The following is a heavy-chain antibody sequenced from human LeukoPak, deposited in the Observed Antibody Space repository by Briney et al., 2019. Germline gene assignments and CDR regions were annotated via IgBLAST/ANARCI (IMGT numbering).Heavy chain of an antibody. CDR2: ISGSGGCE. V-gene: IGHV3-23*01. CDR1: GFTFNSDA. CDR3: AKDRRITMVRGAPGAFDI. Sequence: PGGSLRLSCAASGFTFNSDAMSWVRQAPGKGLEGVSAISGSGGCEYYADSVKGRFTISRDNSKNTLYLQMNSLRAEDTAVYYCAKDRRITMVRGAPGAFDIWGQGTMVTVSS. J-gene: IGHJ3*02. D-gene: IGHD3-10*01.